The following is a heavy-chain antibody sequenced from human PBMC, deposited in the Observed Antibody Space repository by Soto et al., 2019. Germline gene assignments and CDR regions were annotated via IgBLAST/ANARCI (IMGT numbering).Heavy chain of an antibody. CDR3: AGDLNYIWGSYRSPLEGWFDP. Sequence: SETLSLTCTVSGGSIRSTNYYWGWIRQPPGKGLEWIGTIYYTGNTYYNPSFKSRVTISVDTSKNQFSVKLSSVTAADTAVYYCAGDLNYIWGSYRSPLEGWFDPWGQGTLVTVSS. CDR1: GGSIRSTNYY. CDR2: IYYTGNT. V-gene: IGHV4-39*01. J-gene: IGHJ5*02. D-gene: IGHD3-16*02.